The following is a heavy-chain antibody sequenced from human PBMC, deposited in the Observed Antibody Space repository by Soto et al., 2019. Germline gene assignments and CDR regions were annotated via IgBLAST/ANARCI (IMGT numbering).Heavy chain of an antibody. CDR2: ISGSGSGT. Sequence: GSLRLSCVASGFTFSTYAMTWVRQAPGKGLEWVSAISGSGSGTNYADSVKGRFTISRDNSKSILYLQMNSLRADDTAVYYCAKEKPTTTCFDSWGPGTLVTVSS. J-gene: IGHJ4*02. V-gene: IGHV3-23*01. D-gene: IGHD1-1*01. CDR3: AKEKPTTTCFDS. CDR1: GFTFSTYA.